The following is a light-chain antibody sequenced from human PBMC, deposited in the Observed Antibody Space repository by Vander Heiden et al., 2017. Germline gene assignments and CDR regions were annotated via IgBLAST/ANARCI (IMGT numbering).Light chain of an antibody. J-gene: IGKJ4*01. CDR1: QSLPHRDGKNY. V-gene: IGKV2D-29*01. Sequence: DVVLTQTPRSLSVTPGQPASISCKSSQSLPHRDGKNYLYWSLQKPGQPPQLLIYEVSNRFSGVPDRFRGSGSGTDFTLTISRVEAEDVGIYYCMQSMQLPPTIGGGTKVGIK. CDR3: MQSMQLPPT. CDR2: EVS.